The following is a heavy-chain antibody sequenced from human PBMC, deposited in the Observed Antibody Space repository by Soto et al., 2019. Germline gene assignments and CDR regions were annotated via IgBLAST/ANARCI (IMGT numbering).Heavy chain of an antibody. CDR2: INAGNGNT. Sequence: EASVKVSCKASGYTFTSYAMHWVRQAPGQRLEWMGWINAGNGNTKYSQKFQGRVTITRDTSASTAYMELSSVTAADTAVYYCARHRSATNYDFWSGYYYYYGMDVWGQGTTVTVSS. CDR3: ARHRSATNYDFWSGYYYYYGMDV. J-gene: IGHJ6*02. V-gene: IGHV1-3*01. CDR1: GYTFTSYA. D-gene: IGHD3-3*01.